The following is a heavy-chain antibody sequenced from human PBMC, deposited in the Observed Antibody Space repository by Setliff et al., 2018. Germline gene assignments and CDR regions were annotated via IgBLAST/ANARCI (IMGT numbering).Heavy chain of an antibody. CDR3: ARGSRSGGKGGYNWFDP. J-gene: IGHJ5*02. CDR2: INPNSGHT. CDR1: GYTFTSYD. V-gene: IGHV1-8*03. Sequence: GASVKVSCKASGYTFTSYDINWVRQATGQGLEWMGWINPNSGHTGYAQKFQGRVTITRNTSISTTYMELSSLRSEDTAVYYCARGSRSGGKGGYNWFDPWGQGTLVTVSS. D-gene: IGHD2-15*01.